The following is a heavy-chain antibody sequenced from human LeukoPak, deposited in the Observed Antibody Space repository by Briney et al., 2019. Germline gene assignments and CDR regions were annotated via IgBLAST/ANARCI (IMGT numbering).Heavy chain of an antibody. D-gene: IGHD2/OR15-2a*01. Sequence: GGSLRLSCAASGFTFSSYSINWVRQAPGKGLEWVSCISTSSDYIYYAASVKGRFTISRDNAKNSLYLQMNSLRAEDTAVYYCARVSILIVPYYAFDIWGQGTMVTVSS. V-gene: IGHV3-21*01. CDR2: ISTSSDYI. J-gene: IGHJ3*02. CDR3: ARVSILIVPYYAFDI. CDR1: GFTFSSYS.